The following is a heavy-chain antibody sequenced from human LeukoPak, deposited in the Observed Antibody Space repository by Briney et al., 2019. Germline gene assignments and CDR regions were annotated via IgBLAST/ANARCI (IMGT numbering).Heavy chain of an antibody. V-gene: IGHV1-69*11. CDR3: VTGSAYRDAFDI. D-gene: IGHD3-10*01. CDR1: GGTFSTYA. CDR2: IIPILSRE. J-gene: IGHJ3*02. Sequence: SVKVSCKAFGGTFSTYAIHWVRQAPGQGLEWMGRIIPILSRENYALKYQGRVSITADESTSTAYMDLSSLRSEDTAVYYCVTGSAYRDAFDIWGQGTMVIVSS.